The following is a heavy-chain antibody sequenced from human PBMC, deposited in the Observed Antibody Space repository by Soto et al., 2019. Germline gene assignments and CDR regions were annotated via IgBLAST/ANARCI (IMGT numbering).Heavy chain of an antibody. CDR1: GFTFSDYR. V-gene: IGHV3-21*01. Sequence: GGSLRLSCAASGFTFSDYRMSWVRQAPGKGLEWVSCISGFYSNTYYADSVKGRFTNSRDNAKNSLYLQMNSLRAEDTAVYYCAIMVRGAPPPNWFDPWGQGTLVTVSS. D-gene: IGHD3-10*01. J-gene: IGHJ5*02. CDR2: ISGFYSNT. CDR3: AIMVRGAPPPNWFDP.